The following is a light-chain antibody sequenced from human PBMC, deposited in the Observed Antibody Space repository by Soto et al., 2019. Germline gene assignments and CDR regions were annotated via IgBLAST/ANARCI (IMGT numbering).Light chain of an antibody. CDR3: QQYGSSGT. V-gene: IGKV3-20*01. Sequence: EIVLTQSPVTLSLSPGDRATLSCRASQSVSNNYLAWYQQKPGPAPRLLNDGASNRGTGIPDRFSGSGSGTDFTLTISRLGPEDFAVYYCQQYGSSGTFGQGTKVDIK. CDR2: GAS. CDR1: QSVSNNY. J-gene: IGKJ1*01.